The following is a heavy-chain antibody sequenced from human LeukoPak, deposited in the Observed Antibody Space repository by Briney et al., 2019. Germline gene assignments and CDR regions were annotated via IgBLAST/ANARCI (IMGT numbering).Heavy chain of an antibody. J-gene: IGHJ4*02. Sequence: RSQTLSLTCTLSGGSICSGGYCWSWGRQHRGEGLEWHRYLYYSGSTNYHPSLKRRTTISADTSKHQHSLKLSSVTAADTAVYYCARASSFYGSGSYSKTPDYWGEGTLVTVSS. D-gene: IGHD3-10*01. CDR1: GGSICSGGYC. V-gene: IGHV4-31*03. CDR3: ARASSFYGSGSYSKTPDY. CDR2: LYYSGST.